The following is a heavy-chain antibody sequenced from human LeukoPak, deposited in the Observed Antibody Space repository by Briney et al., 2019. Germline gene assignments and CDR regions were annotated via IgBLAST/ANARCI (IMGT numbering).Heavy chain of an antibody. CDR3: ARNQVVAAINWFDP. CDR2: IYHSAST. V-gene: IGHV4-38-2*01. J-gene: IGHJ5*02. Sequence: KPSETLSLTCAVSGYSISSGYYWGWIRQPPGKGPEWIGNIYHSASTYYNPSLKSRVTISVDTSKNQFSLKLSSVTAADTAVYYCARNQVVAAINWFDPWGQGTLVTVSS. CDR1: GYSISSGYY. D-gene: IGHD2-15*01.